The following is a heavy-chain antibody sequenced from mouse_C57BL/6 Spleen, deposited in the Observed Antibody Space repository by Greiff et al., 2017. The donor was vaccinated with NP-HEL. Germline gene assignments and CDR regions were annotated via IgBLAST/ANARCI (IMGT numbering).Heavy chain of an antibody. CDR1: GYTFTSYG. CDR2: IYPRSGNT. J-gene: IGHJ2*01. Sequence: QLQQSGAELARPGASVKLSCKASGYTFTSYGISWVKQRTGQGLEWVGEIYPRSGNTYYNEKFKGKATLTADKSSSTAYMELRSLTSEDSAVYFCARYTGTLYYSDYWGQGTTLTVSS. V-gene: IGHV1-81*01. CDR3: ARYTGTLYYSDY. D-gene: IGHD3-1*01.